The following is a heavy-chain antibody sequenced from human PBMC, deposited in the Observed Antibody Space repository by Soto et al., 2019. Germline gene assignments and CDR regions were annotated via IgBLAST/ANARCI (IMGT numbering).Heavy chain of an antibody. Sequence: EVQLVESGGGLVKPGGSLRLACAASGFTFSSYSMNWVRQAPGKGLEWVSSISSSSSYIYYADAVKGRFTITRDNAKNSLDLQMNSLRAEDAAVYYCARDGYMDVWGKGTTVTVSS. CDR3: ARDGYMDV. CDR1: GFTFSSYS. V-gene: IGHV3-21*01. CDR2: ISSSSSYI. J-gene: IGHJ6*03.